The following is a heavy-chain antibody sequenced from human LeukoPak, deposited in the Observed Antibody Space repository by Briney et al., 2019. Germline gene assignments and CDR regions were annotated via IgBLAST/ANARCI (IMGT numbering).Heavy chain of an antibody. V-gene: IGHV3-33*01. CDR2: IWFDGSNK. CDR3: ARDQHYYYYDMDV. Sequence: GGSLRLSCAASGFPFSSYGMHWVRQAPGKGLEWVALIWFDGSNKYYADSVKGRFTISRDNTKNTLYLQMNSLRAEDTAVYYCARDQHYYYYDMDVWGQGTTVTVSS. CDR1: GFPFSSYG. J-gene: IGHJ6*02.